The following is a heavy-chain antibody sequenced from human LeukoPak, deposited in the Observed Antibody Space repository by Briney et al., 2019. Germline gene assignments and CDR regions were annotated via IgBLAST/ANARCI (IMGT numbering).Heavy chain of an antibody. CDR1: GFTFSSYT. CDR2: TTSSSSYI. J-gene: IGHJ4*02. D-gene: IGHD3-10*01. V-gene: IGHV3-21*01. Sequence: PGGSLRLSCAASGFTFSSYTMNWVRQAPGKGPEWVSSTTSSSSYIYYADSVKGRFTISRDNAKNSLYLQMNSLRAEDTAVYYCARLAMVRSFDYWGQGTLVTVSS. CDR3: ARLAMVRSFDY.